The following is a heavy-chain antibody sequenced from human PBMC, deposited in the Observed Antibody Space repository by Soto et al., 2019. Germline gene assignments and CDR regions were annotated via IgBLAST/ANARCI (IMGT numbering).Heavy chain of an antibody. CDR2: IHPSGGST. CDR3: VKDTPTGPPDC. V-gene: IGHV3-23*01. J-gene: IGHJ4*02. D-gene: IGHD3-9*01. CDR1: GFMFSSYG. Sequence: EVQLLESGGDLVQPGGSLRLSCAAAGFMFSSYGMSWVRQAPGKGLQWVTTIHPSGGSTHYAESVRGRFTISSDNSRDTLYLQMNSLRADDTAVYYCVKDTPTGPPDCWGQGALVTVSS.